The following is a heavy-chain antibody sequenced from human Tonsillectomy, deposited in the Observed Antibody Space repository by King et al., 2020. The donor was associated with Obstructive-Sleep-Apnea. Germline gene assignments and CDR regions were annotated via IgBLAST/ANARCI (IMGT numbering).Heavy chain of an antibody. J-gene: IGHJ6*02. CDR3: ISDPSGRAVGYYSDGMDV. V-gene: IGHV3-15*01. CDR2: IRRKIDGGTT. D-gene: IGHD6-19*01. CDR1: GFTLSNAW. Sequence: QLVQSGGGLVKPGGSLRLSCEASGFTLSNAWMCMVRQAPGKGLDWGCRIRRKIDGGTTDNSAPVKGRFTISRDDSKNTVYLQMNSLKIEDTAVEYCISDPSGRAVGYYSDGMDVWGQGTTVTVSS.